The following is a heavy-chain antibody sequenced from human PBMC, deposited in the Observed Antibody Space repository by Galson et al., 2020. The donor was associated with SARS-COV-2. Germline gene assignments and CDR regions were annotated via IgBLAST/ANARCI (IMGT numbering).Heavy chain of an antibody. CDR1: GFSLRTSGMC. CDR3: ARTRITMIVGEDWYFDL. Sequence: SGPTLVKPTQTLTLTCTFSGFSLRTSGMCVSWIRQPPGKALEWLALIDWDDDKYYSTSLKTRLTISKDTSKIQVVLTMTNMDPVDTATYYCARTRITMIVGEDWYFDLWGRGTLVTVSS. V-gene: IGHV2-70*01. D-gene: IGHD3-22*01. CDR2: IDWDDDK. J-gene: IGHJ2*01.